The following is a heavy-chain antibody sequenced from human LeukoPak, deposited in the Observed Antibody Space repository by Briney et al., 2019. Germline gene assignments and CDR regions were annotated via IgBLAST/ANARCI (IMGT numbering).Heavy chain of an antibody. CDR3: ARDNQDLITIFGVVTNWFDP. J-gene: IGHJ5*02. CDR1: GFTFRSYW. CDR2: IKQDGSEK. V-gene: IGHV3-7*01. D-gene: IGHD3-3*01. Sequence: GGSLRLSCAASGFTFRSYWMSWVRQAPGKGLDWVANIKQDGSEKYYVDSVKGRFTISRDNAKNSLYLQMNSLRAEDTAVYYCARDNQDLITIFGVVTNWFDPWGQGTLVTVSS.